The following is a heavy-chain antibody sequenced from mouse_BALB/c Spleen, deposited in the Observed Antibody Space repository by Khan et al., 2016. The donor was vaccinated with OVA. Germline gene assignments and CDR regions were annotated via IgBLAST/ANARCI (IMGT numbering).Heavy chain of an antibody. CDR2: ILPGTGST. CDR3: ARPYYADY. Sequence: QVQLQQPGAELMKPGASVKISCKVTGYSFRSYWMEWVKQRPGHGLEWIGEILPGTGSTNYNEKFKGKATFTADPSSNTAYMQLSSLSSEDSAVYYCARPYYADYWGQGTTLTVSS. CDR1: GYSFRSYW. J-gene: IGHJ2*01. D-gene: IGHD1-1*01. V-gene: IGHV1-9*01.